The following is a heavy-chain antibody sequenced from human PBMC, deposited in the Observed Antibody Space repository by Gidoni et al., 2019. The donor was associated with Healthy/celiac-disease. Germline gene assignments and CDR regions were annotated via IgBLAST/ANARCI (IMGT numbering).Heavy chain of an antibody. J-gene: IGHJ6*03. Sequence: QLQLQESGSGLVKPSQTLSLTCAVSGGSISSGGYSWSWIRQPPGKGLEWIGYIYHSGSTYYNPSLKSRVTISVDRSKNQFSLKLSSVTAADTAVYYCAGFGFGEFGYYYMDVWGKGTTVTVSS. CDR3: AGFGFGEFGYYYMDV. V-gene: IGHV4-30-2*01. D-gene: IGHD3-10*01. CDR2: IYHSGST. CDR1: GGSISSGGYS.